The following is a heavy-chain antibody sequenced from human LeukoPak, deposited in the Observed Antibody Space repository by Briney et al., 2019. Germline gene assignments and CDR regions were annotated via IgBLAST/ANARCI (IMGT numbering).Heavy chain of an antibody. CDR2: IYYSGST. CDR3: ARGGTYYYDSSGYYVDY. V-gene: IGHV4-59*01. CDR1: GGSISSYY. D-gene: IGHD3-22*01. Sequence: SETLSLTCAVSGGSISSYYWSWIRQPPGKGLEWIGYIYYSGSTNYNPSLKSRVTISVDTSRNQLSLKLSSVTAADTAVYYCARGGTYYYDSSGYYVDYWGQGTLVTVSS. J-gene: IGHJ4*02.